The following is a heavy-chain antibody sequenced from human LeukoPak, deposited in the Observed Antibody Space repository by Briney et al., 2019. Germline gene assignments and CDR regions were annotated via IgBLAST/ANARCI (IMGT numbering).Heavy chain of an antibody. CDR1: GFTFSSYS. V-gene: IGHV3-21*01. Sequence: GGSLRLSCAASGFTFSSYSMNWVCQAPGKGLEWVSSISSSSSYIYYADSVKGRFTISRDNAKNSLYLQMNSLRAEDTAVYYCARENYGSGSYFDYWGQGTLVTVSS. D-gene: IGHD3-10*01. CDR3: ARENYGSGSYFDY. CDR2: ISSSSSYI. J-gene: IGHJ4*02.